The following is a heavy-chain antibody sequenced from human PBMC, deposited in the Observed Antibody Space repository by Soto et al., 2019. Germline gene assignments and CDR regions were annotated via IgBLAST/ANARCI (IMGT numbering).Heavy chain of an antibody. CDR2: IIPIFGTA. Sequence: SVKVSCKASGGTFSSYAISWVRQAPGQGLEWMGGIIPIFGTANYAQKFQGRVTITADESTSTAYMELSSLRSEDTAVYYCARDRGIVVVVAATRDYYYYGMDVWGQGTTVTVSS. J-gene: IGHJ6*02. V-gene: IGHV1-69*13. CDR1: GGTFSSYA. D-gene: IGHD2-15*01. CDR3: ARDRGIVVVVAATRDYYYYGMDV.